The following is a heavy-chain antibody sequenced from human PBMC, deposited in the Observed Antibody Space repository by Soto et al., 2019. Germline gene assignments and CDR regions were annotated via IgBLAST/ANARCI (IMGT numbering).Heavy chain of an antibody. D-gene: IGHD2-2*01. V-gene: IGHV1-18*01. J-gene: IGHJ4*02. CDR3: ARENCSSTSCPAPFDY. CDR2: ISAYNGNT. Sequence: ASVKVSCKASGYTFTSYGISWVRQAPGQGLEWMGWISAYNGNTNYAQKLQGRVTMTTDTSTSTAYMELRSLRSDDTAVYYCARENCSSTSCPAPFDYWGQGTLVTVSS. CDR1: GYTFTSYG.